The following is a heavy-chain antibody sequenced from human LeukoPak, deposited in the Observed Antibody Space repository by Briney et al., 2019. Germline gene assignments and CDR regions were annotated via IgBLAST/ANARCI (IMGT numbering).Heavy chain of an antibody. CDR3: ARIYVRSFRN. CDR1: GFTFSGYW. J-gene: IGHJ4*02. D-gene: IGHD3-10*01. Sequence: GGSLRVSCAASGFTFSGYWMSWVRQAPGKGLEWVANIKQDGSEKYYVDSVKGRFTISRDNAKNSLYLQMNSLRAEDTAVYYCARIYVRSFRNWGQGTLVTVSS. V-gene: IGHV3-7*01. CDR2: IKQDGSEK.